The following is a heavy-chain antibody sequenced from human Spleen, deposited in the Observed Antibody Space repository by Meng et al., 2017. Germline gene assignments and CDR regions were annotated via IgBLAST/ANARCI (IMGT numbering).Heavy chain of an antibody. CDR2: IYHNGST. J-gene: IGHJ4*02. CDR3: ARGPTTMAHDFDY. V-gene: IGHV4-4*02. D-gene: IGHD4-11*01. Sequence: VHRQELGPGLVKPSGALPLTCTVPGASISSTNWWSWVRQPPGKGLEWIGEIYHNGSTSYNPSLESRATISVDTSRNNLSLKLSSVTAADSAVYYCARGPTTMAHDFDYWGQGTLVTVSS. CDR1: GASISSTNW.